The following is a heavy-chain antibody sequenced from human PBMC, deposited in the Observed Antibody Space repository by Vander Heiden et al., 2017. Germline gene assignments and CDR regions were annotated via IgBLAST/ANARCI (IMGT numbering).Heavy chain of an antibody. CDR3: ASLYGSGSKDAFDI. D-gene: IGHD3-10*01. CDR1: EFTFSSYW. Sequence: ELQLVESGRGFVQPGGSLRPSCAASEFTFSSYWRHWVRQAPGKGRVWVSRINSDGSSTSYADSVKGRFTISRDNAKNTLYLQMNSLRAEDTAVYYCASLYGSGSKDAFDIWGQGTMVTVSS. CDR2: INSDGSST. J-gene: IGHJ3*02. V-gene: IGHV3-74*01.